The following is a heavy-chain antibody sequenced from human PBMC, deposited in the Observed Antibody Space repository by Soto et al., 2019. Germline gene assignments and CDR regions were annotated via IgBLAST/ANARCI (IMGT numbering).Heavy chain of an antibody. J-gene: IGHJ5*02. D-gene: IGHD3-10*01. CDR3: ARDDWFGDPGFDP. Sequence: GASVKVSCKASGYTFTSYAMHWVRQAPGQRLEWMGWINAGNGNTKYSQKFQGRVTITRDTSASTAYMELSGLRSEDTAVYYCARDDWFGDPGFDPWGQGTLVTVSS. V-gene: IGHV1-3*01. CDR1: GYTFTSYA. CDR2: INAGNGNT.